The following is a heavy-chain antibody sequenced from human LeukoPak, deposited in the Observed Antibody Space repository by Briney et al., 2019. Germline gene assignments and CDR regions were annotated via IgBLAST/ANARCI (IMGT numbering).Heavy chain of an antibody. CDR2: ISGGGTST. J-gene: IGHJ4*02. Sequence: GGSLRLSCAASGFTFTTYAMSWVRQAPGKGLEWVSTISGGGTSTYSADYVKGRFTISRDNSKNTLYPQMNSLRAEDTAVYYCAKGLGSATGKFDYWGQGALVTVSS. CDR1: GFTFTTYA. D-gene: IGHD6-13*01. CDR3: AKGLGSATGKFDY. V-gene: IGHV3-23*01.